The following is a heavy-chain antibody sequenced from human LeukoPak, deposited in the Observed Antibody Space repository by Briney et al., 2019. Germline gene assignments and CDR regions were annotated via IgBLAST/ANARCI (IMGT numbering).Heavy chain of an antibody. J-gene: IGHJ4*02. CDR3: ARRGYYYDSSGYRD. D-gene: IGHD3-22*01. CDR1: GGSFSGYY. CDR2: INHSGST. Sequence: SETLSLTCAVYGGSFSGYYWSWIRQPPGKGLEWIGEINHSGSTNYNPSLKSRVTISVDTSKNQFSLKLSPVTAADTAVYYCARRGYYYDSSGYRDWGQGTLVTVSS. V-gene: IGHV4-34*01.